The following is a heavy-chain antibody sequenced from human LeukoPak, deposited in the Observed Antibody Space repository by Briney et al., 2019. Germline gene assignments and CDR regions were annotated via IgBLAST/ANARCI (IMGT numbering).Heavy chain of an antibody. J-gene: IGHJ4*02. CDR2: IYYSGST. D-gene: IGHD3-16*01. Sequence: SETLSLTCTVSGASISSYYWSWIRQPPGKGLEWIGYIYYSGSTNYNPSLKSRVTMPVDTSKNQFSLKLSSVTAADTAVYYCANTRDYVWGTLDYWGQGTLVTVSP. CDR1: GASISSYY. CDR3: ANTRDYVWGTLDY. V-gene: IGHV4-59*12.